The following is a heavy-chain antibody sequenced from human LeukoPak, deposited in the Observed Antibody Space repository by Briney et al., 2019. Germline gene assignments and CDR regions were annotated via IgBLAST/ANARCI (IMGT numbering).Heavy chain of an antibody. CDR1: GGTFSSYA. CDR3: AREWDLVHSHYYYGMDV. D-gene: IGHD6-6*01. J-gene: IGHJ6*02. CDR2: IIPIFGTA. V-gene: IGHV1-69*13. Sequence: SVKVSCKASGGTFSSYAISWVRQAPGQGLEWMGGIIPIFGTANYAQKFQGRVTITADESTSTAYMELSSLRSEDTAVYYCAREWDLVHSHYYYGMDVWGQGTTVTVSS.